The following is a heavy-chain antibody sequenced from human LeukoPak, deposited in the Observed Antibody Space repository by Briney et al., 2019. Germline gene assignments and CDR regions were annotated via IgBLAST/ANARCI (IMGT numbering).Heavy chain of an antibody. CDR2: MYYSGST. Sequence: SETLSLTCTVSGPSVSSGSYYWCWIRQPPGRRLEWIGYMYYSGSTNYHPSLKSRVTISVDTSKNPFSLKLSSVTAAGTAVYYCARFPPGIAVAGHNDYWGQGTLVIVSS. D-gene: IGHD6-19*01. V-gene: IGHV4-61*01. CDR1: GPSVSSGSYY. CDR3: ARFPPGIAVAGHNDY. J-gene: IGHJ4*02.